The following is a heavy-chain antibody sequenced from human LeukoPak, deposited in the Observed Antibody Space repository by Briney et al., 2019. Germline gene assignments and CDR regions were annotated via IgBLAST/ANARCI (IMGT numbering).Heavy chain of an antibody. Sequence: TSETLSLTCAVYGGSFSGYYWSWIRQPPGKGLEWIGEINHSGSTNYNPSLKSRVTISVDTSKNQFSLELSSVTAADTAVYYCARGLPKYYYDRSRGSERLDYWGQGTLVTVSS. J-gene: IGHJ4*02. CDR2: INHSGST. D-gene: IGHD3-22*01. CDR3: ARGLPKYYYDRSRGSERLDY. V-gene: IGHV4-34*01. CDR1: GGSFSGYY.